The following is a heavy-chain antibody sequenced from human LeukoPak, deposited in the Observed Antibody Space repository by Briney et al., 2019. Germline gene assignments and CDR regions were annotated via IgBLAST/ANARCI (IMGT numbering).Heavy chain of an antibody. J-gene: IGHJ4*02. Sequence: GGSLRLSCAASGFTFRSYVMHWVRQAPGKGLEWVAAISYEDGSNKYYADSVKGRFTISRDNSKNTLYLQMNSLRAEDTAIYSCTKERPEEYYGLDSYFDYWGQGTLVTVSS. CDR2: ISYEDGSNK. V-gene: IGHV3-30*18. CDR3: TKERPEEYYGLDSYFDY. D-gene: IGHD3-10*01. CDR1: GFTFRSYV.